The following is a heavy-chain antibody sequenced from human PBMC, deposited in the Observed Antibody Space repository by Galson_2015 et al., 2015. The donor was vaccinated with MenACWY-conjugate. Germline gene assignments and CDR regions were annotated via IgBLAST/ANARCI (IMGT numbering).Heavy chain of an antibody. J-gene: IGHJ4*02. V-gene: IGHV3-7*03. CDR2: IKGDGSEL. Sequence: SLRLSCAASGFTFGNYWMTWVRQAPGKGLEWVANIKGDGSELWYVDSVKGRFTISRDNARNSLYLQMNALRAEDTAVYYCARENTHNYAYAIDYWGQGILVSVSS. CDR3: ARENTHNYAYAIDY. D-gene: IGHD3-16*01. CDR1: GFTFGNYW.